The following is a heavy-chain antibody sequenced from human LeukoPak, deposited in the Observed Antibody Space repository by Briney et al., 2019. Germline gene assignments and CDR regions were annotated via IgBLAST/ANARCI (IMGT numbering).Heavy chain of an antibody. D-gene: IGHD4-17*01. CDR2: INQDGSEK. CDR3: AREGYGDYHI. CDR1: RFPFSDHW. V-gene: IGHV3-7*01. J-gene: IGHJ3*02. Sequence: GGSLRLSCAASRFPFSDHWMTWVRQAPGKRLERVSNINQDGSEKYYVDSVKGRFSISRDNAENSLYLQMNSLKVDDTAMYCCAREGYGDYHIWGQGTMVIVSS.